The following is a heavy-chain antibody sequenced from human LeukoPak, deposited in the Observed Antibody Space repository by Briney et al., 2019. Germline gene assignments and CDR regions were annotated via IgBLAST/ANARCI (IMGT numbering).Heavy chain of an antibody. CDR2: IYPADSDT. CDR3: ARSSSSYYYAMDV. V-gene: IGHV5-51*01. D-gene: IGHD6-6*01. J-gene: IGHJ6*02. CDR1: GYDFTSYW. Sequence: GESLKISCKGSGYDFTSYWIVWVRQMPGKGLEWMGIIYPADSDTRYSPSFQGQVTISADKSISTAYLQWSSLKALDTAIYYCARSSSSYYYAMDVWGQGTTVTVSS.